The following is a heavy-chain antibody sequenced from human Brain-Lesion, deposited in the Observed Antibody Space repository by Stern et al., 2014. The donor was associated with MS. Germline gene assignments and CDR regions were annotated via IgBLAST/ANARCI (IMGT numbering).Heavy chain of an antibody. CDR3: AKDIYDSSGFYYGVYYYGLDV. Sequence: EVQLVESGGGLVQPGRSLRLSCAASGFTFANYAMHWVRQAPGKGLEWVSVISSNSGSIGYADSVKGRFTISRDNAKNFLYLQMNSLRPEDTALYYCAKDIYDSSGFYYGVYYYGLDVWGQGTTVTVSS. V-gene: IGHV3-9*01. D-gene: IGHD3-22*01. CDR2: ISSNSGSI. CDR1: GFTFANYA. J-gene: IGHJ6*02.